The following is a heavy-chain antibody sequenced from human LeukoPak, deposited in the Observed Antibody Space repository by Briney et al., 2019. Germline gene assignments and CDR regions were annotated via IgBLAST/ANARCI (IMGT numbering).Heavy chain of an antibody. V-gene: IGHV3-23*01. Sequence: GGSLRLSCAASGFTFSSYDMSWVRQAPGKGLEWVSTISGSGGSTYYADSVKGRFTVSRDNSKNTVYLQMNSLRTEDTAVYYCAKDLDYRGQGTLVSVSWGQGTLVTVSS. D-gene: IGHD4-11*01. CDR2: ISGSGGST. J-gene: IGHJ5*02. CDR1: GFTFSSYD. CDR3: AKDLDYRGQGTLVSVS.